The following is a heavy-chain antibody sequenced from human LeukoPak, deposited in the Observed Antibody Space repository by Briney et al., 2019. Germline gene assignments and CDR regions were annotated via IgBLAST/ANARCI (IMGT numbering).Heavy chain of an antibody. D-gene: IGHD6-13*01. Sequence: GGSLRLSCAASGFTFSSYSMNWVRQAPGKGLEWVSSSSSSSSYIYYADSVKGRFTISRDNAKNSLYLQMNSLRAEDTAVYYCARGDSRSWAGNWFDPWGRGTLVTVSS. CDR3: ARGDSRSWAGNWFDP. CDR2: SSSSSSYI. CDR1: GFTFSSYS. J-gene: IGHJ5*02. V-gene: IGHV3-21*01.